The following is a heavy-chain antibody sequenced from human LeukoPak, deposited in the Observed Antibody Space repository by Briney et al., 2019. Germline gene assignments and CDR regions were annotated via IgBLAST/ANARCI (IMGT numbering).Heavy chain of an antibody. V-gene: IGHV3-21*01. CDR3: ARGSVNLEY. D-gene: IGHD1-1*01. CDR1: GFTFSSYS. CDR2: ISSSSSYI. J-gene: IGHJ4*02. Sequence: GGSLRLSCAASGFTFSSYSMNWVRQAPGKGLEWVSYISSSSSYIYYADSVTGRFTISRDNAKNSLYLQMNSLRAEDTAVYYCARGSVNLEYWGQGTLVTVSS.